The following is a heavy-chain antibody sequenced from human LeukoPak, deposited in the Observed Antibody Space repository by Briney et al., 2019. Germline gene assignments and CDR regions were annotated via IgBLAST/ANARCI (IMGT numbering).Heavy chain of an antibody. CDR3: AKDPGVYSSGWPWNWFGP. D-gene: IGHD6-19*01. CDR2: IYSGGST. J-gene: IGHJ5*02. V-gene: IGHV3-53*01. Sequence: GGSLRLSCAASGFTVSSNYMSWVRQAPGKGLEWVSVIYSGGSTYYADSVKGRFTISRDNSKNTLYLQMNSLRAEDTAVYYCAKDPGVYSSGWPWNWFGPWGQGTLVTVSS. CDR1: GFTVSSNY.